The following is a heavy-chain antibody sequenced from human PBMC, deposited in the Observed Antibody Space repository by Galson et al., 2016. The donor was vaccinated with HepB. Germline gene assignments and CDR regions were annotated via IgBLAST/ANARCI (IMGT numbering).Heavy chain of an antibody. CDR3: ARDLRYYGSGTYFYYYDY. CDR2: INGDGSSI. V-gene: IGHV3-74*01. J-gene: IGHJ4*02. Sequence: SLRLSCAASGFTFSSYWVHWVRQAPGKGLVWVSRINGDGSSIDYADSVKGRFIISRDNAKNTLYLQMNSLRAEDTAVYFCARDLRYYGSGTYFYYYDYWGQGTLVTVSS. CDR1: GFTFSSYW. D-gene: IGHD3-10*01.